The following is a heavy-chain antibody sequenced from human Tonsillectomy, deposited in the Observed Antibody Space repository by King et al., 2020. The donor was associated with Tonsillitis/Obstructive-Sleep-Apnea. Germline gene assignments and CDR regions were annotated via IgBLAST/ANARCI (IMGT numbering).Heavy chain of an antibody. CDR1: GGSVSSGSYY. CDR3: ARETIAAAGTGEYYFDY. J-gene: IGHJ4*02. CDR2: IYYSGST. Sequence: VQLQESGPGLVKPSETLSLTCTVSGGSVSSGSYYWSWIRQPPGKGLEWIGDIYYSGSTNYNPSLKSRVTISVDTSKNQFSLKLTSVTAADTAVYYCARETIAAAGTGEYYFDYWGQGTLVTVSS. V-gene: IGHV4-61*01. D-gene: IGHD6-13*01.